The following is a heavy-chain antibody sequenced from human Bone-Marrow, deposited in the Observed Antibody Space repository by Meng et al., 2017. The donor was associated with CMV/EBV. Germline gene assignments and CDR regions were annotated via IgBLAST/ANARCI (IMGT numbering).Heavy chain of an antibody. V-gene: IGHV3-74*01. CDR1: GFTFSSYA. J-gene: IGHJ6*02. CDR2: INSDGSST. CDR3: ARPYCSSSSCYMSGHGMDV. D-gene: IGHD2-15*01. Sequence: GGSLRLSCAASGFTFSSYAMHWVRQAPGKGLVWVSRINSDGSSTSYADSVKGRFTISRDNAKNTLYLQMNSLRAEDTAVYYCARPYCSSSSCYMSGHGMDVWGQGTTVTVSS.